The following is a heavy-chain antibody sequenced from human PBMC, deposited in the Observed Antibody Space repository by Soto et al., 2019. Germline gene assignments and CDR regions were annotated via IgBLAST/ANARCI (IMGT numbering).Heavy chain of an antibody. CDR2: IDPSDSYT. CDR3: ARHGRDHYDSSGYYPFDY. J-gene: IGHJ4*02. D-gene: IGHD3-22*01. V-gene: IGHV5-10-1*01. CDR1: GYSFTSYW. Sequence: GASLKISCKGSGYSFTSYWISWVRRMPGKGLEWMGRIDPSDSYTNYSPSFQGHVTISAAKSISTAYLQWSSLKASDTAMYYCARHGRDHYDSSGYYPFDYWGQGTLVTVSS.